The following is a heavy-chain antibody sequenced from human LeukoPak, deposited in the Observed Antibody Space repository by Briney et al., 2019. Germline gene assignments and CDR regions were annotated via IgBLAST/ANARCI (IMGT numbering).Heavy chain of an antibody. Sequence: GGSLRLSCAASGFTFSSYWMHWVRQAPGKGLVWVSRINSDGSSTSYADSVKGRFTISRDNAKNTLYLQMNSLRAEDTAVYYCARSLDYGDYVDYYYGMDVGGKGTTVTVSS. CDR2: INSDGSST. CDR3: ARSLDYGDYVDYYYGMDV. CDR1: GFTFSSYW. V-gene: IGHV3-74*01. D-gene: IGHD4-17*01. J-gene: IGHJ6*04.